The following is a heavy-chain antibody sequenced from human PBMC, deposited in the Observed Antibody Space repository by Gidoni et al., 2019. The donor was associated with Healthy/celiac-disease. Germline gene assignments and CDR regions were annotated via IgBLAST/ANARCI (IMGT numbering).Heavy chain of an antibody. D-gene: IGHD6-13*01. J-gene: IGHJ4*02. Sequence: EVQLLESGGGWVQTGGSLRLSCAASGCTFSSCAISWVRQAPGKGLEWVSAISGSGGSTYYADSVEGRFTISRDNSKNTLYLQMNSLRAEDTAVYYCAKVGGIAAAGQFFDYWGQGTLVTVSS. CDR2: ISGSGGST. V-gene: IGHV3-23*01. CDR1: GCTFSSCA. CDR3: AKVGGIAAAGQFFDY.